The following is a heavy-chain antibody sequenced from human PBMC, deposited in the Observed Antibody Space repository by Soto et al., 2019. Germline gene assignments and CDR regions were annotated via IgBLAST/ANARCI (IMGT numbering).Heavy chain of an antibody. CDR2: ISSSSSYT. D-gene: IGHD3-16*01. Sequence: GGSLRLSCAASGFTFSDYYMSWIRQAPGKGLEWVSYISSSSSYTNYADSVKGRFTISRDNAKNSLYLQMNSLRAEDTAVYYCARDPGIREYWFDPWGQGTLVTVSS. V-gene: IGHV3-11*06. CDR3: ARDPGIREYWFDP. CDR1: GFTFSDYY. J-gene: IGHJ5*02.